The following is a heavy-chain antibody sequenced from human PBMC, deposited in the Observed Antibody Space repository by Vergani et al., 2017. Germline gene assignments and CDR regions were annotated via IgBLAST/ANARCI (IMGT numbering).Heavy chain of an antibody. CDR1: GFTLSSYA. CDR3: ATRPCTSGVSWSYYIDY. CDR2: IYGGGSS. J-gene: IGHJ4*02. V-gene: IGHV3-66*02. Sequence: EVQLLESGGGLVQPGGSLRLSCAASGFTLSSYAMSWVGLAPRKGLGWVSGIYGGGSSYYADSVKSRFTISRDNSKTTLYLQVNSLRAEDTAVCYCATRPCTSGVSWSYYIDYWGQGTLVTVSS. D-gene: IGHD2-8*01.